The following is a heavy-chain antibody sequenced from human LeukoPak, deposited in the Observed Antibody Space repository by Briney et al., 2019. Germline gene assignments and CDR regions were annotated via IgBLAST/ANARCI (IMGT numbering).Heavy chain of an antibody. J-gene: IGHJ4*02. D-gene: IGHD6-13*01. CDR3: AIREPIGY. CDR1: GFSFTNSV. Sequence: PGGSLRLSCAASGFSFTNSVISWIRQAPGKGPERVSAISGSGDRTDYADSVRGRFTISRDNSKSTLYLQMNSLRVEDTAIYYCAIREPIGYWGQGSLVTVSP. V-gene: IGHV3-23*01. CDR2: ISGSGDRT.